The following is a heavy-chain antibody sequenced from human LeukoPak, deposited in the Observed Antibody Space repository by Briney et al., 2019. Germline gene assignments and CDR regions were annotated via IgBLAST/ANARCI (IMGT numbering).Heavy chain of an antibody. CDR2: ISGSGGST. J-gene: IGHJ4*02. CDR1: GFTFSSYA. Sequence: GGSLRLSCAASGFTFSSYAMSWVRQAPGKGLEWVSAISGSGGSTYYADYVKGRFTISRDNSKNTLYLQMNSLRAEDTAVYYCAKDPLVATISPGYYFDYWGQGTLVTVSS. CDR3: AKDPLVATISPGYYFDY. D-gene: IGHD5-12*01. V-gene: IGHV3-23*01.